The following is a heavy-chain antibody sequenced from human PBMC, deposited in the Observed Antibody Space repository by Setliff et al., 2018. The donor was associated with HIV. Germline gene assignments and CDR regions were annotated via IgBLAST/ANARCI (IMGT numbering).Heavy chain of an antibody. J-gene: IGHJ4*02. Sequence: SETLSLTCSVSGDSISHYYWSWIRQPPGKGLEWIGDIFTSATTNFNYNPSLKSRVTMSIDTSKNQFSLKLRSVTAADTAVYYCARQPRWLQFPRYFDYWGQGTLVTVSS. D-gene: IGHD5-12*01. V-gene: IGHV4-59*08. CDR1: GDSISHYY. CDR3: ARQPRWLQFPRYFDY. CDR2: IFTSATT.